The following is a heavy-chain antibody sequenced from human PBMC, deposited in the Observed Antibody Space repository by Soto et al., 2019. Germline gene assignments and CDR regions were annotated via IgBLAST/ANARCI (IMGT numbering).Heavy chain of an antibody. CDR3: ARVPDCSGGSCYSERDY. CDR1: GGSFSGYY. V-gene: IGHV4-34*01. J-gene: IGHJ4*02. D-gene: IGHD2-15*01. CDR2: INHSGST. Sequence: QVQLQQWGAGLLKPSETLSLTCAVYGGSFSGYYWSWIRQPPGKGLEWIGEINHSGSTNYNPSLKSRVTISVDTSKNQFSLKLSSVTAADTAVYYCARVPDCSGGSCYSERDYWGQGTLVTVSS.